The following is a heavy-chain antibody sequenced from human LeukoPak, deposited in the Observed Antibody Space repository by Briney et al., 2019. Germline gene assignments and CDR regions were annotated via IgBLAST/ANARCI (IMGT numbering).Heavy chain of an antibody. CDR2: IWYDGSNK. J-gene: IGHJ4*02. V-gene: IGHV3-33*01. CDR1: GFTFSTYG. Sequence: GSLRLSGAASGFTFSTYGLHWVGQAQGKGLEGVALIWYDGSNKYYADSVKGRFTISRDNSKNTLYLQMNRLRAEDTAVYYCAREKQKYSSGWYCLDYWGQGTLLTVSS. D-gene: IGHD6-19*01. CDR3: AREKQKYSSGWYCLDY.